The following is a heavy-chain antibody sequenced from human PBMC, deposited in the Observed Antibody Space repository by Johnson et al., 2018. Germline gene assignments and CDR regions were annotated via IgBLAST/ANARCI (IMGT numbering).Heavy chain of an antibody. CDR2: ISWNSGSI. Sequence: VQLVESGGGLVQPGRSLRLSCAASGFTFADYAMHWVRQAPGKGLEWVPGISWNSGSIGYADSVTGRFTISSDTAKHSLYLQMNSLRAEDTALYYRAKDPSGWDDAFDIWGQGTMVTVSS. CDR3: AKDPSGWDDAFDI. D-gene: IGHD6-19*01. J-gene: IGHJ3*02. V-gene: IGHV3-9*01. CDR1: GFTFADYA.